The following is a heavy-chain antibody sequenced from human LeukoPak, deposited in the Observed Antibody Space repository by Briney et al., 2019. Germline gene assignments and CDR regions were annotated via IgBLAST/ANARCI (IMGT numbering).Heavy chain of an antibody. CDR3: ARQVGQRYPYCSSTSCYTRGNWFDP. Sequence: SETLSLTGTVPGASISSSSYYWGWIRQPPGKGLEWIGSIYYSGSTYYNPSLKSRVTISVYTSKNQFSLKLSSVTAADTAVYYCARQVGQRYPYCSSTSCYTRGNWFDPWGQGTLVTVSS. J-gene: IGHJ5*02. V-gene: IGHV4-39*01. CDR2: IYYSGST. D-gene: IGHD2-2*02. CDR1: GASISSSSYY.